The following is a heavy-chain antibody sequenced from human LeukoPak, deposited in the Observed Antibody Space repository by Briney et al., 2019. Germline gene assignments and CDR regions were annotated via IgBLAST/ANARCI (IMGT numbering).Heavy chain of an antibody. D-gene: IGHD3-22*01. CDR2: IRQDASAV. CDR3: ARWVHDSAAWRLDY. J-gene: IGHJ4*02. CDR1: GFTFSNYY. Sequence: AGGSLRLSCAASGFTFSNYYMRWVRQAPGKGLEWVANIRQDASAVFQVDSLKGRFTVSRDNTKNSLYLQMSSLRVEDTAVYYCARWVHDSAAWRLDYWGRGALVTVSS. V-gene: IGHV3-7*04.